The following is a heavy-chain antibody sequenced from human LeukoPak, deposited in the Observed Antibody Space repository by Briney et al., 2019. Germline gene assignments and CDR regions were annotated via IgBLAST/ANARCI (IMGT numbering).Heavy chain of an antibody. CDR1: GYTFTDYY. D-gene: IGHD5-18*01. Sequence: ASVKISCKVSGYTFTDYYMHWVQQAPGKGLEWMGLADPEDGETIYAEKFQGRVTITADTSTDTAYMELSSLRSEDTAVYYCATGLSQGGYSYGYYWGQGTLVTVSS. CDR2: ADPEDGET. V-gene: IGHV1-69-2*01. CDR3: ATGLSQGGYSYGYY. J-gene: IGHJ4*02.